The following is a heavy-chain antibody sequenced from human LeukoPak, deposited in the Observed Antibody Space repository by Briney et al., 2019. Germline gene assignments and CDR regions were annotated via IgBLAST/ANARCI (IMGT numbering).Heavy chain of an antibody. CDR2: IYYSGST. D-gene: IGHD3-9*01. CDR1: GGSISSSNSY. Sequence: SETLSLTCTVSGGSISSSNSYWGWIRQPPGKGLEWIGSIYYSGSTYYNPSLKSRVTISVDTSKNQFSLKLSSVTAADTAVYYCARSKDILTGYCFDYWGQGTLVTVSS. J-gene: IGHJ4*02. CDR3: ARSKDILTGYCFDY. V-gene: IGHV4-39*07.